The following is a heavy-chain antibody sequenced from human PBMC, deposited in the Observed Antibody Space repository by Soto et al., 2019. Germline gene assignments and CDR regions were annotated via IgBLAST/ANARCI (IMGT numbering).Heavy chain of an antibody. J-gene: IGHJ4*02. CDR1: GFTFSSYG. Sequence: QVQLVESGGGVVQPARSLRLSCAASGFTFSSYGMHWVRQAPGKGLEWVAVIWYDGSNKYYADSVKGRFTISRDNSKNTLYLQMNSLRAEDTAVYYCARDPPFGGIAVARGGDYWGQGTWSPSPQ. V-gene: IGHV3-33*01. CDR2: IWYDGSNK. D-gene: IGHD6-19*01. CDR3: ARDPPFGGIAVARGGDY.